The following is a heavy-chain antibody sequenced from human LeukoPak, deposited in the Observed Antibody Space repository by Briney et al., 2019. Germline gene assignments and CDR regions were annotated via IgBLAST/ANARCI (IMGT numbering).Heavy chain of an antibody. J-gene: IGHJ4*02. CDR2: ISGSSSYI. CDR1: GFTFSSYS. D-gene: IGHD1-26*01. CDR3: AAGAKGRYYFDY. Sequence: GGSLRLSCAASGFTFSSYSMNWVRQAPGKGLEWVSSISGSSSYIYYADSVKGRFTISRDNAQNSLFLQLNSLRAEDTAVYYCAAGAKGRYYFDYWGQGTLVTVSS. V-gene: IGHV3-21*01.